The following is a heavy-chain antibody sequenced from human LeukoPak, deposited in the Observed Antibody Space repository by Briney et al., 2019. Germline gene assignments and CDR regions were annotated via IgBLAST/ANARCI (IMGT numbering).Heavy chain of an antibody. D-gene: IGHD5-18*01. J-gene: IGHJ4*02. Sequence: TSETLSLTCTVSGVSISSYYWAWIRQPPGKGLEWIGYIYYSGSTNYNPSLKSRVTISVDTSKNQFSLKLSSVTAADTAVYYCASLKLWPGYFEYWGRGTLVTVSS. CDR3: ASLKLWPGYFEY. CDR2: IYYSGST. V-gene: IGHV4-59*08. CDR1: GVSISSYY.